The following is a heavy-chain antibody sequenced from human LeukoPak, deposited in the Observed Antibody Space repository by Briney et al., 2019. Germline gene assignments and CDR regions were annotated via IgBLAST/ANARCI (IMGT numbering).Heavy chain of an antibody. CDR3: ARDISSGYYDAFDI. CDR2: IYSGGST. Sequence: GGSLRLSCAASGFTVSSNYMSWVRQAPGKGLEWVSIIYSGGSTYYADSVKGRFTISRDNSKNTLYLQMNSLRAEDTAVYYCARDISSGYYDAFDISGQGTMVTVSS. J-gene: IGHJ3*02. CDR1: GFTVSSNY. V-gene: IGHV3-66*01. D-gene: IGHD3-22*01.